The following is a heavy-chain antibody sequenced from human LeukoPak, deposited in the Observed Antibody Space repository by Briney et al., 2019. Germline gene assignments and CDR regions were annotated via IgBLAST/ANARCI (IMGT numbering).Heavy chain of an antibody. CDR1: GYTFTSYD. Sequence: GASVKVSCKASGYTFTSYDISWVRQAPGQGLEWMGWNSAYYANTNYAQKLQGRVTMTTDTSTSTAYMELRSLRSDDTAVYYCGRVDSSGLLGYWGQGTLVTVSS. D-gene: IGHD3-22*01. CDR2: NSAYYANT. CDR3: GRVDSSGLLGY. J-gene: IGHJ4*02. V-gene: IGHV1-18*01.